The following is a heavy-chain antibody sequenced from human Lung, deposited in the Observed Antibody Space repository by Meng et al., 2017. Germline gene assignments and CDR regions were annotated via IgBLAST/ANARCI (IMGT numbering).Heavy chain of an antibody. D-gene: IGHD3-16*01. J-gene: IGHJ4*02. CDR2: IYYSGAT. Sequence: HLQLQESGPGLGKPSGPLSLPCPVSGGSISSSSNYWDWIRQPPGKRLEWIGSIYYSGATYYNPSLKSRVTMSVDTSKNQFSLRLSSVTAADTAVFYCARRVHDGRHYHYFDYWGQGALVTVSS. CDR3: ARRVHDGRHYHYFDY. V-gene: IGHV4-39*01. CDR1: GGSISSSSNY.